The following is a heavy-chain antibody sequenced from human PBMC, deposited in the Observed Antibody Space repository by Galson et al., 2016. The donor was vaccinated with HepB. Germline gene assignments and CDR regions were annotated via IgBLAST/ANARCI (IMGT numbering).Heavy chain of an antibody. J-gene: IGHJ4*02. CDR1: NGSISNDY. D-gene: IGHD3-3*01. CDR2: INHRGST. V-gene: IGHV4-59*01. Sequence: SETLSLTCSVSNGSISNDYWSWIRQPPGKGLEWIGCINHRGSTNYNPSLKSRVTITVDMSKNQFSLRLTSVIAADTAVYYCAKVFGGTTPFGVVNYFDYWGQGALVTVSS. CDR3: AKVFGGTTPFGVVNYFDY.